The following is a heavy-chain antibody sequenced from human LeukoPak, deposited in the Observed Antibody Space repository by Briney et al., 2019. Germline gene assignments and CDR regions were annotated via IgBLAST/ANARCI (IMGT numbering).Heavy chain of an antibody. J-gene: IGHJ4*02. D-gene: IGHD3-10*01. V-gene: IGHV3-74*01. CDR2: INSDGSST. Sequence: GGSLRLSCAASGFTFNRYWMHWVRQAPGKGPVWVARINSDGSSTNYADSVKGRFTISRDNAKNTLHLQMNSLRAEDTAVYYCARGARGSGTASDYWGQGTLVTVSS. CDR3: ARGARGSGTASDY. CDR1: GFTFNRYW.